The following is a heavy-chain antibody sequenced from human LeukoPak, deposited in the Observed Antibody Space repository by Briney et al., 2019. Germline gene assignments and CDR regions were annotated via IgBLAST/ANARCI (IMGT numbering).Heavy chain of an antibody. CDR3: AKGSGSSHYYYYYYMDV. CDR2: IRYDGSNK. V-gene: IGHV3-30*02. D-gene: IGHD6-13*01. J-gene: IGHJ6*03. Sequence: GGSLRLSCAASGFTFSSYGMHWVRQAPGKGLEWAAFIRYDGSNKYYADSVEGRFTISRDNSKNTLYLQMNSLRAEDTAVYYCAKGSGSSHYYYYYYMDVWGKGITVTVSS. CDR1: GFTFSSYG.